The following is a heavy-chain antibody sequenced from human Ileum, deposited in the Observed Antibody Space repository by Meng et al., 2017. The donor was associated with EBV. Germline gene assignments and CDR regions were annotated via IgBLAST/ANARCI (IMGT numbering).Heavy chain of an antibody. CDR1: GGNFRTHV. CDR2: IIPIFTKT. V-gene: IGHV1-69*01. CDR3: TAAGTNHLYSGEVFSY. J-gene: IGHJ4*02. D-gene: IGHD3-10*01. Sequence: QVQVVQAGGGVKKPVSSVKVSCKTSGGNFRTHVINWVRQAPGQGLEWMGQIIPIFTKTDYAPRLQGRVTLTADESADTAYMELSSLSSEDTAVYYCTAAGTNHLYSGEVFSYWGQGTLVTVSS.